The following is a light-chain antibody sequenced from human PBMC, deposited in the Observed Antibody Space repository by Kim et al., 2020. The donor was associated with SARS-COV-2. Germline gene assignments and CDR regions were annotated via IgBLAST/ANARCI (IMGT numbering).Light chain of an antibody. CDR3: ESTDSSGSYRV. V-gene: IGLV3-25*03. J-gene: IGLJ3*02. Sequence: PGQTARITCSGDALPKQYAYWYQQKKGQAPVLVMCKDSERPSGIPERFSGSSSGTTVTLTISGVQAEDEADYYCESTDSSGSYRVFGGGTKLTVL. CDR1: ALPKQY. CDR2: KDS.